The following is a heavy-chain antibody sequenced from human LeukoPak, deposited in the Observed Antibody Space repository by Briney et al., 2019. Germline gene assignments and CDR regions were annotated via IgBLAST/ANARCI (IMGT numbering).Heavy chain of an antibody. J-gene: IGHJ4*02. D-gene: IGHD6-13*01. CDR1: GFTFSSYA. CDR3: ARGPPYSSSWYHFDY. Sequence: GGSLRLSCAASGFTFSSYAMHWVRQAPGKGLEWVAVISYDGSNKYYADSVKGRFTISRDNSKNTLYLQMNSLRAEDTAVYYCARGPPYSSSWYHFDYWGQGTLVTVSS. CDR2: ISYDGSNK. V-gene: IGHV3-30-3*01.